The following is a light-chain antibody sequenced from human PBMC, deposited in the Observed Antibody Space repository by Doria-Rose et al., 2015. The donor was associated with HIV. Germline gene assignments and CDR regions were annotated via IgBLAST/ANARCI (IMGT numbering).Light chain of an antibody. CDR2: EVT. CDR1: SSDVGGYNY. CDR3: SSYAGSDWV. J-gene: IGLJ3*02. V-gene: IGLV2-8*01. Sequence: QPGLTQPPSASGSPGQSVTISCTGTSSDVGGYNYVSWYQQHPGEAPKLMIYEVTKRPSGVPHRFSGSKSGNTASLTVSGLQAEDEAGYYCSSYAGSDWVFGGGTKLTVL.